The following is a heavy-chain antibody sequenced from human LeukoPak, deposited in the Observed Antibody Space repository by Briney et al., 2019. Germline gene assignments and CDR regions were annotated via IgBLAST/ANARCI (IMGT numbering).Heavy chain of an antibody. CDR3: ARHSGSSPHYFDY. CDR1: GGSISSYS. Sequence: SETLSLTCTVSGGSISSYSWSWLRQPPGKGLEWIGVIYYSGSTHYKSSLKSRVTISVDTSKNQFSLRLSSVTAADTAVYYCARHSGSSPHYFDYWGQGTLVTVSS. CDR2: IYYSGST. D-gene: IGHD2-15*01. J-gene: IGHJ4*02. V-gene: IGHV4-59*08.